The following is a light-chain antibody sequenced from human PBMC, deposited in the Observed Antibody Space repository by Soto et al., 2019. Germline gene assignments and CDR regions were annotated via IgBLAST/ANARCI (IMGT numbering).Light chain of an antibody. CDR2: DTS. Sequence: DIVLTQSPATLSLSPGERATLSCRASQRLSTYLAWYQQKPGQAPRLLIYDTSKRATGVPTRFSGSGSETDFTITISILEPEDFALYFCQQRSTWPPGYTFGQETKLEIK. CDR3: QQRSTWPPGYT. CDR1: QRLSTY. J-gene: IGKJ2*01. V-gene: IGKV3-11*01.